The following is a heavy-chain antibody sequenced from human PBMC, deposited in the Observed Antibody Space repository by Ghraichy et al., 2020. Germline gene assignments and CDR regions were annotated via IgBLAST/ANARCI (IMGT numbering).Heavy chain of an antibody. CDR1: GGSISSGGYY. V-gene: IGHV4-31*03. J-gene: IGHJ4*02. Sequence: SETLSLTCTVSGGSISSGGYYWSWIRQHPGKGLEWIGYIYYSGSTYYNPSLKSRVTISVDTSKNQFTLKRSSVTAAATAVYYCARGPYYGRPDPKSVYFDYWGQGTLVTVSS. CDR3: ARGPYYGRPDPKSVYFDY. D-gene: IGHD4-17*01. CDR2: IYYSGST.